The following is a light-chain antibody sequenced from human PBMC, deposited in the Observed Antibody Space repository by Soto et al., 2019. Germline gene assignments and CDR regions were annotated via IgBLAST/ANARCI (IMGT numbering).Light chain of an antibody. V-gene: IGLV1-44*01. Sequence: QSVLTQPPSASGTPGQRVTISCSGSSSNIGSNTVNWYQQLPGTAPKLLIYSYNQRPSGVPDRFSGSKSGTSASLAISGLQSEDEADYYCAAWDDSLHGVVFGGGTKLTVL. CDR2: SYN. J-gene: IGLJ3*02. CDR3: AAWDDSLHGVV. CDR1: SSNIGSNT.